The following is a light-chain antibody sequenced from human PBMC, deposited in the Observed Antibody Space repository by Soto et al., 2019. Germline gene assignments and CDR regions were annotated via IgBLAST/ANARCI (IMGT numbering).Light chain of an antibody. Sequence: DIQMTQSPSTLSASVGDRVTLTCPASQSISSWLAWYQQKPGKAPKLLIYDASSLESGVPSRFSGSGSGTEFTLTISSLQPDDFATYYCQQYNSYSWTFGQGTKVDI. J-gene: IGKJ1*01. V-gene: IGKV1-5*01. CDR3: QQYNSYSWT. CDR2: DAS. CDR1: QSISSW.